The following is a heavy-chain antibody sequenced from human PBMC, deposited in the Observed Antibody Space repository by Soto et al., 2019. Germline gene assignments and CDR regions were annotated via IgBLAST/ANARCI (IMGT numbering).Heavy chain of an antibody. V-gene: IGHV4-59*01. CDR1: GDSISPYY. CDR3: ARVRDDILTAYSYYFDN. CDR2: IYYSGSI. J-gene: IGHJ4*02. Sequence: QVQLQESGPGLVTPSETLSLTCSVSGDSISPYYWSWIRQPPGKGLEWIGYIYYSGSISYKSSLKSRVTISVDKSRNQFSLRLSSVTAADTAVYYCARVRDDILTAYSYYFDNWGQGTLVTVSS. D-gene: IGHD3-9*01.